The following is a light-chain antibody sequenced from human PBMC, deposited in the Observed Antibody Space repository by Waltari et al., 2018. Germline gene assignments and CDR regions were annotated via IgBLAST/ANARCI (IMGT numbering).Light chain of an antibody. V-gene: IGKV3-11*01. CDR1: QSVSSY. J-gene: IGKJ2*03. CDR3: QQRSNWPPYS. CDR2: DAS. Sequence: EIVLTQSPATLSLSPGESATPSCRASQSVSSYLAWYQQKPGQAPRLLIYDASNRATGIPARFSGSGSGTDFTLTISSLEPEDFAVYYCQQRSNWPPYSFGQGTKLEIK.